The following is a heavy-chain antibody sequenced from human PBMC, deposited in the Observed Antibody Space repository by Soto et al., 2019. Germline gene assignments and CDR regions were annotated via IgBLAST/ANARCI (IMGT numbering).Heavy chain of an antibody. J-gene: IGHJ4*02. Sequence: QLQLQESGPGLVKPSETLSLTCTVSGGPISSSSYYWGWIRQPPGKGLEWIGSIYYSGSTYYNPSLKSRVTISVDTSKNQFSLKLSSVTAADTAVYYCARHAPGKLGISPYFDYWGQGTLVTVSS. D-gene: IGHD7-27*01. CDR3: ARHAPGKLGISPYFDY. CDR1: GGPISSSSYY. CDR2: IYYSGST. V-gene: IGHV4-39*01.